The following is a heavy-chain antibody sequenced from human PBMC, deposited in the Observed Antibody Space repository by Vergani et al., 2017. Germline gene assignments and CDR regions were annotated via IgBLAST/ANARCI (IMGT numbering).Heavy chain of an antibody. V-gene: IGHV3-53*01. CDR3: ARVFGGDAPIDFDY. J-gene: IGHJ4*02. CDR1: GFTVSSNY. CDR2: IYSGGTT. D-gene: IGHD2-21*02. Sequence: EVQLVDSGGGLIQPGGSLRLSCAASGFTVSSNYMSWVRQAPGKGLEWVSVIYSGGTTYYADSVKGRFTISRDNSKNTLYLQMNSLRAEDTAVYYCARVFGGDAPIDFDYWGQGTLVTVSS.